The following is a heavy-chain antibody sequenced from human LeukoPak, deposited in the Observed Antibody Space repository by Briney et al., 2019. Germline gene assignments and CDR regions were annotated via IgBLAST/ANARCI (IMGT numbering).Heavy chain of an antibody. J-gene: IGHJ5*02. D-gene: IGHD2-2*02. Sequence: GTLSLTCAVSGGSISSHYRSWVRQPPGKGLEWVGYIYYSGSTNYNPSLKSRVIISIETSKNQFSLKLSSVTAADTAVYYCARVSGNVVFPGALLRNNWFDPWGQGTLVTVSS. CDR2: IYYSGST. CDR3: ARVSGNVVFPGALLRNNWFDP. V-gene: IGHV4-59*11. CDR1: GGSISSHY.